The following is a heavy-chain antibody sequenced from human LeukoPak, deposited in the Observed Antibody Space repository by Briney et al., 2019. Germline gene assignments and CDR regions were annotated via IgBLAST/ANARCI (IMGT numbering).Heavy chain of an antibody. J-gene: IGHJ4*02. V-gene: IGHV4-30-2*01. CDR1: GDSISSGGYS. CDR2: IYHTGST. CDR3: ARRVYFHFDY. Sequence: SQTLSLTCAVSGDSISSGGYSWTWIRQPPGKGLEWIGYIYHTGSTYYNPSLKSRVTISVDSSKNQFSLKLSSVTAADTAVYYCARRVYFHFDYWGQGSLVTVSS. D-gene: IGHD5/OR15-5a*01.